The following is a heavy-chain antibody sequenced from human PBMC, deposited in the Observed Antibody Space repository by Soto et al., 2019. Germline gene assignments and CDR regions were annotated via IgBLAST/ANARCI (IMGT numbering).Heavy chain of an antibody. CDR1: GITFTNYG. Sequence: GGSLRLSCAASGITFTNYGFNWVRQASGKGLEWVSSITSSGPYTSYADSVRGRFTLSRDNAKNSLYLHMNSLRVEDTAVYYCVTRGCCIGTGCLADYFAVDVWGQGTTVTVSS. V-gene: IGHV3-21*06. D-gene: IGHD2-2*01. CDR2: ITSSGPYT. J-gene: IGHJ6*02. CDR3: VTRGCCIGTGCLADYFAVDV.